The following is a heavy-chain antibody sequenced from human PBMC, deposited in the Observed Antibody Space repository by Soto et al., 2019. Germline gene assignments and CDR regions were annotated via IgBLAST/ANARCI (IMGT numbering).Heavy chain of an antibody. CDR2: ISGSGDTT. CDR3: AKDRQYHTGGFDY. V-gene: IGHV3-23*01. CDR1: GFTFPNYA. J-gene: IGHJ4*02. Sequence: EVQLLESGGGLVQPGGSLRLSCRASGFTFPNYAMSWVRQAPGKGLEWVSGISGSGDTTYSADSVKGRFTISRDNSKTTVYLQMNSLRAEDTALYYCAKDRQYHTGGFDYWGQGALVTVSS. D-gene: IGHD3-10*01.